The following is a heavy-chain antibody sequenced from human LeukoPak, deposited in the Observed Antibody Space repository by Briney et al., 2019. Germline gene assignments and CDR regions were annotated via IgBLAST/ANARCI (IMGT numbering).Heavy chain of an antibody. D-gene: IGHD2-15*01. CDR1: GFTFSNAW. CDR3: AREDIAVVVAATGAFDI. J-gene: IGHJ3*02. CDR2: IKSKTDGGTT. Sequence: GGSLRLSCAASGFTFSNAWMSWVRQAPGKGLEWVGRIKSKTDGGTTDYAAPVKGRFTISRDDSKNTLYLQMNSLKTEDTALYYCAREDIAVVVAATGAFDIWGQGTMVTVSS. V-gene: IGHV3-15*01.